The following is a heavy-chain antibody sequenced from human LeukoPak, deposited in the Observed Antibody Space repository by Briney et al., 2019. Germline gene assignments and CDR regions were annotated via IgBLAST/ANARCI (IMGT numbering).Heavy chain of an antibody. J-gene: IGHJ3*02. D-gene: IGHD6-13*01. CDR2: IYYSGST. CDR1: GGSISSSSYY. Sequence: SETLSLTCTVSGGSISSSSYYWGWIRQPPGKGLEWIGSIYYSGSTYYNPSLESRVTISVDTSKNQFSLKLSSVTAAGTAVYHCARARKQQLYFDAFDIWGQGTMVTVSS. V-gene: IGHV4-39*01. CDR3: ARARKQQLYFDAFDI.